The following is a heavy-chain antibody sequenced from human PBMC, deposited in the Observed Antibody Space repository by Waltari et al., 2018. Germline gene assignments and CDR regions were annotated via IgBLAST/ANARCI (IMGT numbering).Heavy chain of an antibody. Sequence: QVQLQESGPGLVKPSQTLSLTCTVSGGSISSGGYYWSWIRQHPGKGLEWIGYIYYSGSTYYNPSLKSRVTISVDTSKNQFSLKLSSVTAADTAVYYCARDHGSGSYCHNTDWYFDLWGRGTLVTVSS. V-gene: IGHV4-31*03. D-gene: IGHD3-10*01. CDR1: GGSISSGGYY. CDR3: ARDHGSGSYCHNTDWYFDL. CDR2: IYYSGST. J-gene: IGHJ2*01.